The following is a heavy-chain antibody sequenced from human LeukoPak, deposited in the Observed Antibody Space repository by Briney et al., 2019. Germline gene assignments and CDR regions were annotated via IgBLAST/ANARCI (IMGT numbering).Heavy chain of an antibody. D-gene: IGHD2-15*01. CDR1: GGSFSGYY. V-gene: IGHV4-34*01. J-gene: IGHJ3*02. CDR2: INHSGGT. Sequence: PSETLSLTCAVYGGSFSGYYWSWIRQPPGKGLEWIGEINHSGGTNYNPSLKSRVTISVDTSKNQFSLKLSSVAAADTAVYYCARVKRIVVVVAATPRHAFDIWGQGTMVTVSS. CDR3: ARVKRIVVVVAATPRHAFDI.